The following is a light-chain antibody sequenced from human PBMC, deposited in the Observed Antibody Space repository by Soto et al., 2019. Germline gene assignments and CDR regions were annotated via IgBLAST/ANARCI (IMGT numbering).Light chain of an antibody. Sequence: DIQMTQSPSSLSASVGDRVTITCRASQNITFYLNWYQQKIGKAPKLLIYAASNLQSGVPSRFSGSGSGTDFTLTISNLQPEDFATYFCQQSYTTPVYSFGQGSKVDIK. V-gene: IGKV1-39*01. CDR2: AAS. CDR1: QNITFY. CDR3: QQSYTTPVYS. J-gene: IGKJ2*01.